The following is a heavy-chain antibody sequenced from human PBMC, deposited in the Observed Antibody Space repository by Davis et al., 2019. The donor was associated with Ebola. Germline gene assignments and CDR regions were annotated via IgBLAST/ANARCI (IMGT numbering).Heavy chain of an antibody. Sequence: SVKVSCKASAGTFRRYGISWVRQAPGQGPDWVGGIIPVFGIPKYAPKFQGRVTITADESKSTAYIELSSLRSEDTAVYYCARDRYSDGSGYFFEQSHWGQGTLVTVSS. CDR1: AGTFRRYG. V-gene: IGHV1-69*13. J-gene: IGHJ4*02. CDR3: ARDRYSDGSGYFFEQSH. CDR2: IIPVFGIP. D-gene: IGHD3-22*01.